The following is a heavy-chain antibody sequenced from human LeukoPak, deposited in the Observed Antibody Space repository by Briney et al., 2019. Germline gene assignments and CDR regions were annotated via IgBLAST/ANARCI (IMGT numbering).Heavy chain of an antibody. V-gene: IGHV3-23*01. CDR1: GFTFSSYA. Sequence: GGSLRLSCAASGFTFSSYAMNWVRQAPGKGLEWVSISGSGGDTYYADSVKGRFTISRDNSKNTLYLQMNGLRAEDTAVYYCAKARGATYGTYYFDYWGQGTLVTVSS. J-gene: IGHJ4*02. CDR2: SGSGGDT. CDR3: AKARGATYGTYYFDY. D-gene: IGHD4/OR15-4a*01.